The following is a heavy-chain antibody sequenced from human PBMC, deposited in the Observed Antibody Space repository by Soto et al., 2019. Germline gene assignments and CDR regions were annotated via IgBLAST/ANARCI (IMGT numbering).Heavy chain of an antibody. CDR3: ATPRPEGQLTMVRGVDYFDY. Sequence: GASVKVSCKVSGYTLTELSMHWVRQAPGKGLEWMGGFDPEDGETIYAQKFQGRVTMTEDTSTDTAYMELSSLRSEDTAVYYCATPRPEGQLTMVRGVDYFDYWGQGTLVTVSS. V-gene: IGHV1-24*01. J-gene: IGHJ4*02. CDR1: GYTLTELS. CDR2: FDPEDGET. D-gene: IGHD3-10*01.